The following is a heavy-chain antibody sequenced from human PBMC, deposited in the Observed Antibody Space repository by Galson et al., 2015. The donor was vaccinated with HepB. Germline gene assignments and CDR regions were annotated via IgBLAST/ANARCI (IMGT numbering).Heavy chain of an antibody. CDR3: ARAKGITRGKNYYYYMDV. CDR2: ISAYIGNT. V-gene: IGHV1-18*01. Sequence: SVKVSCKASGYTFISYGISWVRQAPGQGLEWMGWISAYIGNTNYAQKFQGRVTMTTDTSTSTAYMELRSLRSDDTAVYYCARAKGITRGKNYYYYMDVWGKGTTVTVSS. D-gene: IGHD1-20*01. J-gene: IGHJ6*03. CDR1: GYTFISYG.